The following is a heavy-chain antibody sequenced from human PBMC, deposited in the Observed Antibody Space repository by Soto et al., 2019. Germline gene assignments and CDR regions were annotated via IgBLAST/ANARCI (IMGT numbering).Heavy chain of an antibody. Sequence: QVYLVQSGGEVIRPGASVQVSCRASGYTFSNYGISWVRQAPGHGLEWMGWITVYNGHTNYAQKFQGRLNMTTDTSTSTSYMELRSLRSDVAAAYYYARVAAPIYYYGNDFGDLENRGQGTLVTVS. CDR1: GYTFSNYG. CDR2: ITVYNGHT. J-gene: IGHJ4*02. V-gene: IGHV1-18*01. CDR3: ARVAAPIYYYGNDFGDLEN. D-gene: IGHD3-16*01.